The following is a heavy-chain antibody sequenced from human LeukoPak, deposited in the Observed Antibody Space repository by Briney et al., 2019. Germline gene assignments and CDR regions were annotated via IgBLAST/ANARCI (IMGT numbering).Heavy chain of an antibody. D-gene: IGHD3-10*01. J-gene: IGHJ6*02. CDR1: GFPFSSYW. CDR2: IKEDGSEI. CDR3: AKDLYGSGSYRTGMDV. V-gene: IGHV3-7*01. Sequence: GGSLRLSCVASGFPFSSYWMTWVRQAPGKGLEWVANIKEDGSEILYVDSVKGRFTISRDNSKNTLYLQMNSLRVEDTAVYYCAKDLYGSGSYRTGMDVWGQGTTATVSS.